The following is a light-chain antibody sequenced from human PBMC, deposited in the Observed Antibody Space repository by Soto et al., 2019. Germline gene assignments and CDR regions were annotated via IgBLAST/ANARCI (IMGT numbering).Light chain of an antibody. CDR3: CSYAGSYNLGV. V-gene: IGLV2-11*01. Sequence: QSALTQPRSVSGSPGQSVTISCTGTSSDVGGYDFVSWYQQHPGKAPKLMIYDVSKRPSGVPDRFSGSKSANSASLTISGLQAEDEALYYCCSYAGSYNLGVFGGGTPLTV. CDR2: DVS. CDR1: SSDVGGYDF. J-gene: IGLJ3*02.